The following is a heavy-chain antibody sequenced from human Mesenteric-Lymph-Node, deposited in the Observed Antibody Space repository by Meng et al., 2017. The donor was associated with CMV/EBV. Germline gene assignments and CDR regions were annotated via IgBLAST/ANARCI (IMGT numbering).Heavy chain of an antibody. CDR1: GDTFNNFG. D-gene: IGHD3-10*01. CDR3: ARVGGFGELFYYFDY. CDR2: ISAYNGKT. J-gene: IGHJ4*02. V-gene: IGHV1-18*01. Sequence: SGDTFNNFGISWVRQAPGQGLEWMGWISAYNGKTNYAQRVQDRVTMTTDTSTSTAYMELRSLRSADTAVYFCARVGGFGELFYYFDYWGQGTLVTVSS.